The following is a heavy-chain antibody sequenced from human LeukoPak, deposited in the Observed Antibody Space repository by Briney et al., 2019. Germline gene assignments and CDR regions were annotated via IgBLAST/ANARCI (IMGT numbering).Heavy chain of an antibody. CDR3: ATDRGYCSGGSCYYWFDP. J-gene: IGHJ5*02. CDR1: GYTFTSHG. CDR2: ISGHNGNT. V-gene: IGHV1-18*01. Sequence: ASVKVSCKASGYTFTSHGISWVRQAPGQGLEWMGWISGHNGNTNYAQKFQGSVTMTTDTSTSTAYMELRSLRSDDTAVYYCATDRGYCSGGSCYYWFDPWGQGTLVTVSS. D-gene: IGHD2-15*01.